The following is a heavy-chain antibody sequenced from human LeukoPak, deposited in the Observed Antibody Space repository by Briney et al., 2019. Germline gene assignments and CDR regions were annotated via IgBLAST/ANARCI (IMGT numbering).Heavy chain of an antibody. Sequence: SETLSLTCAVSGYSISSGYYWGWIRQPPGKGLEWIGNIYHSVTYYHPSFKSRVTISVDTSKNQFSLKLSSVTAADTAVYYCARSACSSTECPNFDFWGQGTLVTVSS. CDR2: IYHSVT. CDR3: ARSACSSTECPNFDF. CDR1: GYSISSGYY. D-gene: IGHD2-2*01. V-gene: IGHV4-38-2*01. J-gene: IGHJ4*02.